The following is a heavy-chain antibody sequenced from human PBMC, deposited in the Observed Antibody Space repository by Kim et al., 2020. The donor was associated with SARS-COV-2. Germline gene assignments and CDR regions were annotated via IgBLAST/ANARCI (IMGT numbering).Heavy chain of an antibody. V-gene: IGHV3-11*03. D-gene: IGHD3-3*01. CDR1: GFTFSDYY. Sequence: GGSLRLSCAASGFTFSDYYMSWIRQAPGKGLEWVSYISSSSSNNNSEDFEDGRTIITGDDTNYPQLLKMNLLRDDATAVYCSTVAYYGFWSCSPASW. CDR3: TVAYYGFWSCSPAS. J-gene: IGHJ5*01. CDR2: ISSSSSNN.